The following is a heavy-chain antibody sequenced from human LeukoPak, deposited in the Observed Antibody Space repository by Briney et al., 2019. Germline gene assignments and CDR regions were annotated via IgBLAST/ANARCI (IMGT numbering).Heavy chain of an antibody. CDR1: GFTFSSYW. Sequence: PGGSLRLSCAASGFTFSSYWMSWVRQAPGKGLEWVANIKQDGSEKYYVDSVKGRFTISRDNAKNSLYLQMTSLSAEDTAMYYCATLHFYAMGVWGQGTTVTVSS. CDR2: IKQDGSEK. J-gene: IGHJ6*01. V-gene: IGHV3-7*03. CDR3: ATLHFYAMGV.